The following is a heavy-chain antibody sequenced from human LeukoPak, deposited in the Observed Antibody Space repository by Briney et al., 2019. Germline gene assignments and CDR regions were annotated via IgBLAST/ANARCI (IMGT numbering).Heavy chain of an antibody. V-gene: IGHV4-31*03. J-gene: IGHJ4*02. D-gene: IGHD1-26*01. Sequence: SETLSPTCTVSGGSISSGDYYWSWIRQHPGKGLEWIAYIYYSGSTYYNPSLKSRVTISVDTSKNQVSLKLSSVTAADTAVYYCARGREGGKTPLDYWGQGTLVTVSS. CDR1: GGSISSGDYY. CDR3: ARGREGGKTPLDY. CDR2: IYYSGST.